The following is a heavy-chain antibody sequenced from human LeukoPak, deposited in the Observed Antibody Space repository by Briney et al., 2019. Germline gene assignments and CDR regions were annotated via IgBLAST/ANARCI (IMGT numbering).Heavy chain of an antibody. CDR2: IIPSLGIA. J-gene: IGHJ6*02. V-gene: IGHV1-69*04. Sequence: SVKVSCKASGGTFSSYAISWVRQAPGQGLEWMGRIIPSLGIANYAQKFQGRVTITADKSTSTAYMELSSLRSEDTAVYYCARYCSGGSCYYYYYGMDVWGQGTTVTVSS. D-gene: IGHD2-15*01. CDR3: ARYCSGGSCYYYYYGMDV. CDR1: GGTFSSYA.